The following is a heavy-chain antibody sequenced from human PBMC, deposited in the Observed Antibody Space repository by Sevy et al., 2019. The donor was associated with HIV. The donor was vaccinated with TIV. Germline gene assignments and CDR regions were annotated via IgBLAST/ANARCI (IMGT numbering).Heavy chain of an antibody. Sequence: GGSLRLSCRGSGFSFSDFYMSWIRQAPGKGLDWVAAISYDGNNRYYADSVKGRFTISRDNSKNTLYLQMDSVRPEDTAVYYCAKEDYGGNLPNYFASWGQGTRVTVSS. V-gene: IGHV3-30*18. CDR2: ISYDGNNR. CDR1: GFSFSDFY. D-gene: IGHD4-17*01. CDR3: AKEDYGGNLPNYFAS. J-gene: IGHJ4*02.